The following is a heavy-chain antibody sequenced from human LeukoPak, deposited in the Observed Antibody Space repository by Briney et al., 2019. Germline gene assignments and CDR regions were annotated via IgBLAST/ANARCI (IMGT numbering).Heavy chain of an antibody. CDR3: ARVGYSSSWYQTDYYYYMDV. J-gene: IGHJ6*03. CDR1: GYTFTSYD. Sequence: ASVKVSCKASGYTFTSYDINWVRQAPGQGLEWMGWMNPNSGNTGYAQKFQGRVTITRNTSISTAYMELSSLRSEDTAVYYCARVGYSSSWYQTDYYYYMDVWGEGTTVTVSS. V-gene: IGHV1-8*03. D-gene: IGHD6-13*01. CDR2: MNPNSGNT.